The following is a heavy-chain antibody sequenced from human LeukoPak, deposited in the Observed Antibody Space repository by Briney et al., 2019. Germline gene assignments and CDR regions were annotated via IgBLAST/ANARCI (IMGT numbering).Heavy chain of an antibody. V-gene: IGHV5-51*01. CDR1: GYSFSSYW. D-gene: IGHD3-22*01. CDR2: IYPGDSDT. Sequence: HGESLKISCKGSGYSFSSYWIGWVRQMPGKGLEWMGIIYPGDSDTRYSPSFQGQVTISADKSISTAYLQWSSLKASDTAMYYCARQNSYYYDSSGYPKSGAARSEYFQHWGQGTLVTVSS. J-gene: IGHJ1*01. CDR3: ARQNSYYYDSSGYPKSGAARSEYFQH.